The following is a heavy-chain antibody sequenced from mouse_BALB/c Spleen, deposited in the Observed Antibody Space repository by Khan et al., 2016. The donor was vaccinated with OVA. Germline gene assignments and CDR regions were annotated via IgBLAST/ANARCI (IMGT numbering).Heavy chain of an antibody. CDR2: INTHSGVP. CDR1: GYTFTTAG. J-gene: IGHJ4*01. V-gene: IGHV9-4*02. Sequence: LVESGPELKKPGETVRLSCKASGYTFTTAGMQWVQKMPGKGLKWIGWINTHSGVPKYAEDFKGRFAFSLETSASTAYLQITNLKNEDTATYFCARGRAAYYRNDGGAMDYWGQGTSVTVSS. D-gene: IGHD2-14*01. CDR3: ARGRAAYYRNDGGAMDY.